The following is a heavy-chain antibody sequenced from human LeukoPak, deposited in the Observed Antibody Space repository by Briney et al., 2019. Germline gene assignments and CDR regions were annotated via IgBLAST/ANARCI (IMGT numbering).Heavy chain of an antibody. D-gene: IGHD3-3*01. V-gene: IGHV4-30-4*08. CDR2: IYYSGST. CDR1: GGSISSGDYY. J-gene: IGHJ4*02. Sequence: PSQTLSLTCTVPGGSISSGDYYWSWIRQPPGKGLEWIGYIYYSGSTYYNPSLKSRVTISVDTSKNQFSLKLSSVTAADTAVYYCARGPNYDFWSGSADFGYWGQGTLVTVSS. CDR3: ARGPNYDFWSGSADFGY.